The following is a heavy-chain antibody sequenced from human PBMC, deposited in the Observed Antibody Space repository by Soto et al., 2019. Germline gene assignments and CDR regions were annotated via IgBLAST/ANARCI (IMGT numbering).Heavy chain of an antibody. D-gene: IGHD3-10*01. CDR3: TRDRPITA. J-gene: IGHJ3*01. CDR2: IRSKGSGGTS. Sequence: GGSLRLSCTASVFTFVDYAMSWVRQAPGKGLEWVGFIRSKGSGGTSEYAASVKGRFSFSRDASKTIAYLQMNSLKIEDTAVYYCTRDRPITAWGQGTMVTV. CDR1: VFTFVDYA. V-gene: IGHV3-49*04.